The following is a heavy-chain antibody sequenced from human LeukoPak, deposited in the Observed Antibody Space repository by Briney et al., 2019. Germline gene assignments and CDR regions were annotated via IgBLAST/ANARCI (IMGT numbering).Heavy chain of an antibody. CDR3: TRRAPTSYGHYLDS. J-gene: IGHJ4*02. CDR2: IHTNGRT. V-gene: IGHV4-4*09. Sequence: SETLSLTCTVSGDSISSYYWSWIRQTPGKGLEWIGYIHTNGRTNYSPSLKSRVTMSVGSSKNQLSLMLSSVTAADTAVYYCTRRAPTSYGHYLDSWGQGTLVTVSS. CDR1: GDSISSYY. D-gene: IGHD3-10*01.